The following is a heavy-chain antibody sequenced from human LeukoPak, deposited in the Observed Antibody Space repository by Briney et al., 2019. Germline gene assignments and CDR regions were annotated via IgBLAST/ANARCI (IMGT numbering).Heavy chain of an antibody. CDR1: YNSTSDFC. D-gene: IGHD5-18*01. Sequence: AESLMISCNGSYNSTSDFCIVWVRHMPRRGLEWMGIIYTGDSDTRYNTSFQGQVTISADKSISTACLQWSSVKASDTAMYYCVGSLAMAQNLDSWGQGTLVTVSS. V-gene: IGHV5-51*01. CDR2: IYTGDSDT. J-gene: IGHJ4*02. CDR3: VGSLAMAQNLDS.